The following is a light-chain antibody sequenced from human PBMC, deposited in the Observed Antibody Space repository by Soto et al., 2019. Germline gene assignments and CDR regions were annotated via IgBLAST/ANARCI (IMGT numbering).Light chain of an antibody. V-gene: IGKV3-20*01. CDR1: QSVSSSS. CDR3: QQYGSF. CDR2: GAS. Sequence: EIVLTQSPGTLSLSPGERATLSCRASQSVSSSSLAWYQQKPGQAPRLLIYGASSRATGIPDRFSGSGSGTDFTLTISRLEPEDFAVYYCQQYGSFFGPGTTVDLK. J-gene: IGKJ3*01.